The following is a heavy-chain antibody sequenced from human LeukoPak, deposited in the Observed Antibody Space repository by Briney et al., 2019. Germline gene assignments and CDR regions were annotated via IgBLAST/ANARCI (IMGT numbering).Heavy chain of an antibody. D-gene: IGHD3-16*01. J-gene: IGHJ3*02. Sequence: SETLSLTCNVSGGSISSYYWSWIRQAPGKGLEWMGYIYYSGSTNYNPSLKSRVTISVDTSKNQVSLKLSSVTAADTAVYYCARHSPGGARKAFDIWGQGTMVTVST. CDR2: IYYSGST. CDR1: GGSISSYY. CDR3: ARHSPGGARKAFDI. V-gene: IGHV4-59*08.